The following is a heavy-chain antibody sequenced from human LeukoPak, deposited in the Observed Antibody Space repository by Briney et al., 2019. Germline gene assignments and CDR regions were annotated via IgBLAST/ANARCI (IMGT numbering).Heavy chain of an antibody. V-gene: IGHV3-48*03. D-gene: IGHD3-10*02. CDR1: GFTLSIYA. J-gene: IGHJ6*04. CDR3: AELGITMIGGV. CDR2: ISSSGSTI. Sequence: PGGSLRLSCAASGFTLSIYAMSWVRQAPGKGLEWVSYISSSGSTIYYADSVKGRFTISRDNAKNSLYLQMNSLRAEDTAVYYCAELGITMIGGVWGKGTTVTISS.